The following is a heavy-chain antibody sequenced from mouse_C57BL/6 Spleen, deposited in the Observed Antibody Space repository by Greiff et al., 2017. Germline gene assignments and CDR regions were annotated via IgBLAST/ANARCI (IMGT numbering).Heavy chain of an antibody. D-gene: IGHD1-1*01. V-gene: IGHV1-50*01. CDR3: ARSGIYYYGSSYAMDY. CDR1: GYTFTSYW. J-gene: IGHJ4*01. CDR2: IDPSDSYT. Sequence: LQQPGAELVKPGASVKLSCKASGYTFTSYWMQWVKQRPGQGLEWIGEIDPSDSYTNYNQKFKGKATLTVDTSSSTAYMQLSSLTSEDSAVYYCARSGIYYYGSSYAMDYWGQGTSVTVSS.